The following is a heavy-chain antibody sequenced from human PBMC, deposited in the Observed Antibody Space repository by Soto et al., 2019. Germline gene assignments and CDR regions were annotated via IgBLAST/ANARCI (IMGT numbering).Heavy chain of an antibody. CDR1: GFTFSDYY. Sequence: QVQLVESGGGLVKPGGSLRLSCAASGFTFSDYYMSWIRQAPGKGLEWVSYISSSSSYTNYADSVKVRFTISRDNAKNSLYLQMNSLTAEDTAVYYCARTIAAAGGRRYFDLWGRGTQVIVSS. D-gene: IGHD6-13*01. CDR2: ISSSSSYT. V-gene: IGHV3-11*05. CDR3: ARTIAAAGGRRYFDL. J-gene: IGHJ2*01.